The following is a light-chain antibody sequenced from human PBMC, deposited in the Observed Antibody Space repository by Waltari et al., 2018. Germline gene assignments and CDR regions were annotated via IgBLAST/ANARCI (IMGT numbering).Light chain of an antibody. CDR2: DSS. CDR3: QQYNNWPPGT. V-gene: IGKV3-15*01. J-gene: IGKJ1*01. CDR1: QSVSSN. Sequence: ETVMTQSPATLSVSPEERVSLSRRPSQSVSSNLAWYQQKPGQPPRLLIYDSSTKATGVPARFSGSGSGTEFTLTISSLQSDDFAVYYCQQYNNWPPGTFGQGTKVEV.